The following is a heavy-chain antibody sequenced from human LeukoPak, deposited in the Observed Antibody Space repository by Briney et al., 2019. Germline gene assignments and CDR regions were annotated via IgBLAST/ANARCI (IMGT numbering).Heavy chain of an antibody. CDR2: ISYSGST. CDR1: GGSISSYY. D-gene: IGHD5-18*01. V-gene: IGHV4-59*01. Sequence: KPAETLSLTCTVSGGSISSYYWSWLRQPPGKGLEWIGYISYSGSTNYNPSLKCRVTISIATSKNQFSLKLSSVTAADTAVYYCARGASGYSYGWGQGTLVTVSS. CDR3: ARGASGYSYG. J-gene: IGHJ4*02.